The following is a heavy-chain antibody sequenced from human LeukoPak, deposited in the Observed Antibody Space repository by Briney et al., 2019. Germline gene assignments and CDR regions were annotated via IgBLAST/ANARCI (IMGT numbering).Heavy chain of an antibody. D-gene: IGHD4-11*01. CDR2: IYTSGST. Sequence: SETLSLTCTVSGGSISSYYWAWIRQPAGKGLEWIGRIYTSGSTNYNPSLKSRVTMSVDTSKNQFSLKLSSVTAADTAVYYCARPVTVTTSSGWFDPWGQGTLVTVSS. J-gene: IGHJ5*02. CDR3: ARPVTVTTSSGWFDP. V-gene: IGHV4-4*07. CDR1: GGSISSYY.